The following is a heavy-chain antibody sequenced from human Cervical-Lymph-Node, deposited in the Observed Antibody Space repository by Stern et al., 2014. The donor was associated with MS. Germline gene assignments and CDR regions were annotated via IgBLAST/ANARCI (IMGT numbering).Heavy chain of an antibody. J-gene: IGHJ3*02. D-gene: IGHD6-19*01. Sequence: VQLVQSGAEVKKPWESLKISCKGSGYRFSSYWIGWVRPMPGKGLEWMGIIYPGDSDTRYSPSFQGQVTISADKSISTAYLQWSSLKASDTAMYYCARRGIAVGDAFDIWGQGTMVTVSS. CDR2: IYPGDSDT. CDR3: ARRGIAVGDAFDI. V-gene: IGHV5-51*03. CDR1: GYRFSSYW.